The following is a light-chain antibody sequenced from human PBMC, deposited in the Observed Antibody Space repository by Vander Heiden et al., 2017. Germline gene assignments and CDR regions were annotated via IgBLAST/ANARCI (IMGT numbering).Light chain of an antibody. Sequence: SYVVTQPPSLSVAPGRTARITCAGDSVGDYGVPWYQQKPGQAPILVVYGDGDRPSGIPERFSGSKSGNTATLTISRVEAGDEADYYCHVWDSSSFHPVFGGGTKLIVL. V-gene: IGLV3-21*03. CDR3: HVWDSSSFHPV. CDR2: GDG. CDR1: SVGDYG. J-gene: IGLJ3*02.